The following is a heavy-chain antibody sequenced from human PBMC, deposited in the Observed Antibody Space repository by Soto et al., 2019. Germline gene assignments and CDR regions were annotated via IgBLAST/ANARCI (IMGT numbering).Heavy chain of an antibody. CDR3: AKGLWFGESYGLSDY. CDR2: ISGGGGNT. V-gene: IGHV3-23*01. Sequence: GGSLRLSCAASGFTFSNFAMSWVRQAPGKGLEWVSAISGGGGNTYNADPVKGRFTISRDNSKNTLYMKMNSLRAEDTAVYYCAKGLWFGESYGLSDYWGQGTLVTVSS. CDR1: GFTFSNFA. J-gene: IGHJ4*02. D-gene: IGHD3-10*01.